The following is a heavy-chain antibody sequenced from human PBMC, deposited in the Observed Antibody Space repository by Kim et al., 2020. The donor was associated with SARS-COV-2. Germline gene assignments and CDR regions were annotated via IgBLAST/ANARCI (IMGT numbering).Heavy chain of an antibody. CDR2: INAGNGNT. CDR1: GYTFTNYA. CDR3: ARDNWSYKGWAFDI. V-gene: IGHV1-3*01. Sequence: ASVKVSCKASGYTFTNYAIHWVRQAPGQRHEWMGWINAGNGNTRYSQKFQGRVTITRDTAASTAYMELSSLTSEDTAVYYCARDNWSYKGWAFDIWGQGTMLIISS. J-gene: IGHJ3*02. D-gene: IGHD1-7*01.